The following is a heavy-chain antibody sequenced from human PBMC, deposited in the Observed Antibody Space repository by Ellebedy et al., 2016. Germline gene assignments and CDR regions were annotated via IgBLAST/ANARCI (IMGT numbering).Heavy chain of an antibody. CDR2: INHSGST. CDR3: ARDQRGTVGVDY. D-gene: IGHD2-15*01. CDR1: GGSFSGYY. Sequence: SETLSLTCAVYGGSFSGYYWSWIRQPPGKGLEWIGEINHSGSTNYNPSLKSRVTISVDTSKNQFSLKLSSVTAADTAVYYCARDQRGTVGVDYWGQGTLVTVSS. V-gene: IGHV4-34*01. J-gene: IGHJ4*02.